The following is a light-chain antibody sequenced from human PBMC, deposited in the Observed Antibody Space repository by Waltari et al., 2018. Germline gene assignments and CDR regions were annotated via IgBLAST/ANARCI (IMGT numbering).Light chain of an antibody. CDR2: GAS. Sequence: EIVMTQSPATLSASPGERASLPCRASQRVSSNLAWFQQRPGQPPRVLLYGASTRATGIPARFSGSGSGAEFTLTISSLQSEDFAVYYCQQYYNWPRTFGQGTKVEI. J-gene: IGKJ1*01. V-gene: IGKV3-15*01. CDR3: QQYYNWPRT. CDR1: QRVSSN.